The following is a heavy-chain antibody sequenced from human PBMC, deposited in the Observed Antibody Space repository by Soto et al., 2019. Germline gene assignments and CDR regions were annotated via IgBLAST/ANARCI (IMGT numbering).Heavy chain of an antibody. Sequence: SHPLXLTCAISGYIVSINIASCNFIMQSPSRVLELLGRTYYRSKWYNDYAVSVKSRITINPDTSKNQFSLQLNSVTHEDTAVYYCARDQDHVLLPYFDWSQRKLEVWGQGTKV. CDR1: GYIVSINIAS. J-gene: IGHJ6*02. CDR3: ARDQDHVLLPYFDWSQRKLEV. V-gene: IGHV6-1*01. CDR2: TYYRSKWYN. D-gene: IGHD3-9*01.